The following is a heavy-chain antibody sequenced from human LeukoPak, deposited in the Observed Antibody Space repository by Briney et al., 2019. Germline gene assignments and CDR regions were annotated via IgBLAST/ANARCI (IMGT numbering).Heavy chain of an antibody. J-gene: IGHJ4*02. CDR2: ISSSSSYI. CDR3: ARDLRGYYTNPFDY. D-gene: IGHD3-3*01. V-gene: IGHV3-21*01. CDR1: GFTFSSYS. Sequence: GGSLRLSCAASGFTFSSYSMNWVRQAPGKGLEWVSSISSSSSYIYYADSVKGRFTISRDNAKNSLYLQMNSLRAEDTAVYYCARDLRGYYTNPFDYWGQGTLVTVSS.